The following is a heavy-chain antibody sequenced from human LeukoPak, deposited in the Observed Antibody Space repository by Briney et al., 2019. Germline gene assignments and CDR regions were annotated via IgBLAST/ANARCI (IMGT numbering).Heavy chain of an antibody. CDR2: IYYSGST. V-gene: IGHV4-59*01. D-gene: IGHD3-22*01. Sequence: PSETLSLTCTVSGGSISSYYWSWIRQLPGKGLEWIGYIYYSGSTNYNPSLKSRVTISVDTSKNQFSLKLSSVTAADTAVYYCARDDSSGYFDYWGQGTLVTVSS. J-gene: IGHJ4*02. CDR1: GGSISSYY. CDR3: ARDDSSGYFDY.